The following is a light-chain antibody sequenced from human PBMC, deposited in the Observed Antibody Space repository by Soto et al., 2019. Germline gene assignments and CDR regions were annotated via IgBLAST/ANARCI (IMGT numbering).Light chain of an antibody. CDR3: CSYAGSYTFWV. CDR2: DVN. J-gene: IGLJ3*02. V-gene: IGLV2-11*01. CDR1: SSDVGGYNY. Sequence: QSALTQPRSVSGSPGQSVTISCTGTSSDVGGYNYVSWYQQYPGKAPKLMIYDVNKRPSGVPDRFSGSKSGNTASLTISVLHAEDEADYYCCSYAGSYTFWVFGGGTKLTVL.